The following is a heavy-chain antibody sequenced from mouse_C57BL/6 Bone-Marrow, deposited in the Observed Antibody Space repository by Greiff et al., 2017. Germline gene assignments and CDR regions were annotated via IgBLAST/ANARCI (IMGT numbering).Heavy chain of an antibody. CDR1: GYTFTSYG. V-gene: IGHV1-81*01. J-gene: IGHJ4*01. Sequence: QVQLQQSGAELARPGASVKLSCKASGYTFTSYGISWVKQRTGQGLEWIGEIYPRSGNTYYNEKFKGKATLTADKSSSTAYMELRSLTSEDAAVYFCARRGCDYGSRLSMDYWGQGTSVTVSS. CDR3: ARRGCDYGSRLSMDY. D-gene: IGHD1-1*01. CDR2: IYPRSGNT.